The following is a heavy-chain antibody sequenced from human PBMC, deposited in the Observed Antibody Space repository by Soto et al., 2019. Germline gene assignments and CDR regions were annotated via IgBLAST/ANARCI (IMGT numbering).Heavy chain of an antibody. V-gene: IGHV4-4*02. J-gene: IGHJ4*02. D-gene: IGHD6-13*01. Sequence: SETLSLTCAVSGGSISSSNWWSWVRQPPGKGLEWIGEIYHSGSTNYNPSLKSRVTISVDKSKNQFSLKLSSVTAADTAVYYCASVTAAAGMGGVFDYWGQGTLVTVSS. CDR3: ASVTAAAGMGGVFDY. CDR1: GGSISSSNW. CDR2: IYHSGST.